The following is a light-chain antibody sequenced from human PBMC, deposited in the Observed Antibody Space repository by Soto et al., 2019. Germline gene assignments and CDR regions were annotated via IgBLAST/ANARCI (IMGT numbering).Light chain of an antibody. V-gene: IGKV1-5*01. CDR1: QTISSW. CDR3: QSLNRFPHS. CDR2: LAS. Sequence: DIQMTQSPSALSGSVVDRVTITCLASQTISSWLAWYQQKPGKAPKLLIYLASTLHSGVPSSFSGSGSGTDFSLTISSLQPEDAATYYCQSLNRFPHSFGGGTKVDIK. J-gene: IGKJ4*01.